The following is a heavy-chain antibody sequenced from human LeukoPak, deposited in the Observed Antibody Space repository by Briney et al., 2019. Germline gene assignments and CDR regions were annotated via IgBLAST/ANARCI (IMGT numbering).Heavy chain of an antibody. CDR1: GFPFSRYW. V-gene: IGHV3-7*01. Sequence: GGSLRLSCATSGFPFSRYWMTWVRQAPGKGLEWVAYIKQEGSERYYGDSVEGRFTISRDNARNSVYLRMNSLRAEDTATYYCARSESTMTTWSMDYWGQGILVTVSS. CDR2: IKQEGSER. J-gene: IGHJ4*02. D-gene: IGHD5-24*01. CDR3: ARSESTMTTWSMDY.